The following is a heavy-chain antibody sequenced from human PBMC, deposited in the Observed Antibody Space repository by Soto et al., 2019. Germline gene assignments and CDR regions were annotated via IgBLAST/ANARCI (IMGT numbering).Heavy chain of an antibody. D-gene: IGHD2-2*01. CDR1: GFTFTSYW. Sequence: GESLKISCKGSGFTFTSYWIAWVRQMPGKGLEWMGIIYPGDSDSSYSPSFQGQVTISADKSINTAYLHWISLKASDTAIYYCAKHEGYCSTTTCSNFDYWGQGTLVTVSS. J-gene: IGHJ4*02. CDR3: AKHEGYCSTTTCSNFDY. CDR2: IYPGDSDS. V-gene: IGHV5-51*01.